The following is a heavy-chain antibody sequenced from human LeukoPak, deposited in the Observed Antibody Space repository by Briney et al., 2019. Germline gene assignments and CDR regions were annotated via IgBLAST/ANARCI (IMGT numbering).Heavy chain of an antibody. CDR1: GGSISSYY. Sequence: KPSETLSLTCTVSGGSISSYYWSWIRQPPRKGREWSGNIYYSGSTNYNPSLKSRVTISVDTSKNQFSLRLSSVTAADTAVYYCARDSRLLRHQGDAFYIWGQGAGVTVSS. V-gene: IGHV4-59*01. CDR2: IYYSGST. J-gene: IGHJ3*02. CDR3: ARDSRLLRHQGDAFYI. D-gene: IGHD5-18*01.